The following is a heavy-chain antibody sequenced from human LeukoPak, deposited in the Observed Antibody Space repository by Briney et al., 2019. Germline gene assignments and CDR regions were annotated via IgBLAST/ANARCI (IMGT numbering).Heavy chain of an antibody. CDR2: IYTSGST. CDR1: GGSISSYY. V-gene: IGHV4-4*07. D-gene: IGHD3-22*01. Sequence: SETLSLTCTVSGGSISSYYWSWIRQPAGKGLEWIGRIYTSGSTNYNPSLKSRVTMSVDTSKNQFSLKLSSVTAADTAVYYCASVGTYYYDSSGYYSGHFDYSGQGTLVTVSS. J-gene: IGHJ4*02. CDR3: ASVGTYYYDSSGYYSGHFDY.